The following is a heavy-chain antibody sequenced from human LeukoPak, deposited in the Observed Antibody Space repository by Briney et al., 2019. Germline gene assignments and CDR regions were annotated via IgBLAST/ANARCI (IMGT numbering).Heavy chain of an antibody. CDR2: ISGSGGST. D-gene: IGHD6-13*01. CDR1: GFTFSSYA. J-gene: IGHJ4*02. CDR3: ARGSGYSSSWYPDY. V-gene: IGHV3-23*01. Sequence: GGSLRLSCAASGFTFSSYAMSWVRQAPGKGLEWVSAISGSGGSTYYADSVKGRFTISWDNAKNSLYLQMNSPRAEDTAVYYCARGSGYSSSWYPDYWGQGTLVTVSS.